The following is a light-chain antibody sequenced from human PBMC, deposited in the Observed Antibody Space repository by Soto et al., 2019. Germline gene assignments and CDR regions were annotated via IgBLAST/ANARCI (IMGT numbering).Light chain of an antibody. V-gene: IGLV2-23*01. CDR3: CSSAPGRTFV. CDR2: EGS. J-gene: IGLJ1*01. Sequence: QSVLTQPASVSGSPGQSITISCTGSSSAVGTFRLVSWYQHHPGKVPKLIIYEGSKRPSGVSDRFSGSEPGNTGSLTISGLQAEDEADYYCCSSAPGRTFVFGTGTKVTVL. CDR1: SSAVGTFRL.